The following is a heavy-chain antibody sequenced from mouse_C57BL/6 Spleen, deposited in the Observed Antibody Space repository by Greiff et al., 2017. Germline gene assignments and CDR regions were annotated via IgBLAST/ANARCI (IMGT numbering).Heavy chain of an antibody. Sequence: QVQLQQSGPELVKPGASVKISCKASGYAFSSSWMNWVKQRPGKGLEWIGRIYPGDGDTNYNGKFKGKATLTADKSSSTAYMQLSSLTSEDSAVYFCARPTDSSGPLDYWGQGTTLTVSS. CDR2: IYPGDGDT. D-gene: IGHD3-2*02. J-gene: IGHJ2*01. CDR1: GYAFSSSW. V-gene: IGHV1-82*01. CDR3: ARPTDSSGPLDY.